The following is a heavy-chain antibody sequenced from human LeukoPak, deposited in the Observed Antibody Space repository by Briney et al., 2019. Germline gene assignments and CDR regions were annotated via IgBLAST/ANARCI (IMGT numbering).Heavy chain of an antibody. V-gene: IGHV3-30*09. CDR1: GFTLRTST. CDR2: ISYDGSNK. CDR3: ARPLSNGYFHDSAGYCPYAMGV. Sequence: PGGSLRLSCTASGFTLRTSTMHWVRQAPGKGLEWVAVISYDGSNKFYADSVKGRFAISRDNSKNTLYLQMNSLRGYDSAVYYCARPLSNGYFHDSAGYCPYAMGVWGHGTTVTVSS. J-gene: IGHJ6*02. D-gene: IGHD3-22*01.